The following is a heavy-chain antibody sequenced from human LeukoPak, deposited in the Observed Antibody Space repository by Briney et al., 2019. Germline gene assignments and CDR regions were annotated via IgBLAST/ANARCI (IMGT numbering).Heavy chain of an antibody. CDR2: INPSGGST. V-gene: IGHV1-46*01. CDR1: GDTFTSYY. Sequence: ASVKVSCKASGDTFTSYYMHWVRQAPGQGLEWMGIINPSGGSTSYAQKFQGRVTMTRDTSTSTVYMELSSLRSEDTAVYYCASFTAGSYFDYWGQGTLVTVSS. CDR3: ASFTAGSYFDY. D-gene: IGHD1-26*01. J-gene: IGHJ4*02.